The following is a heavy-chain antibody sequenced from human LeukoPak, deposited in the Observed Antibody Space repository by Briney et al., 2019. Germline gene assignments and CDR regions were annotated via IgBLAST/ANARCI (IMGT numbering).Heavy chain of an antibody. Sequence: PGGSLRLSCAASGFTFSNYWMSWVRQAPGKGLEWVANIKQDRSEKYYVDSVKGRFTISRDNAKNSLYLQMNSLRAEDTAVYYCAGDKRDTAMVPFDYWGQGTLVTVSS. CDR2: IKQDRSEK. J-gene: IGHJ4*02. CDR3: AGDKRDTAMVPFDY. CDR1: GFTFSNYW. D-gene: IGHD5-18*01. V-gene: IGHV3-7*01.